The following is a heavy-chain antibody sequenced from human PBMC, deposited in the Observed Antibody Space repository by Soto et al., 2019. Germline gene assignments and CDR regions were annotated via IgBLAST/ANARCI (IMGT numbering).Heavy chain of an antibody. CDR3: ARHHYGIYVRGAFDI. CDR2: IYYSGST. V-gene: IGHV4-39*01. D-gene: IGHD3-16*01. J-gene: IGHJ3*02. CDR1: GGSISSSSYY. Sequence: QLQLQESGPGLVKPSETLSLTCTVSGGSISSSSYYWGWIRQPPGKGLEWIGSIYYSGSTYYNPSLKSRVTISVDTSKNQFSLKLSSVTAADTAVYYCARHHYGIYVRGAFDIWGQGTMVTVSS.